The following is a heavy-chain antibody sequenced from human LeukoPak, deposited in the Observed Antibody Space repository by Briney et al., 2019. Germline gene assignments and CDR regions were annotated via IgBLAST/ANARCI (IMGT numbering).Heavy chain of an antibody. CDR1: GYTFTSYD. CDR3: ASEYSSSSGVGY. J-gene: IGHJ4*02. D-gene: IGHD6-6*01. Sequence: ASVKVSCKASGYTFTSYDINWVRQATGQGLEWMGWMNPNSGNTGYAQKFQGRVTMTRNTSISTAYMERSSLRSEDTAVYYCASEYSSSSGVGYWGQGTLVTVSP. CDR2: MNPNSGNT. V-gene: IGHV1-8*01.